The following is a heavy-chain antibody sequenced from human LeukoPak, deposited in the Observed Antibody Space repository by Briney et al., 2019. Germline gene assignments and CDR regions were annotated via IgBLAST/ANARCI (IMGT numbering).Heavy chain of an antibody. CDR2: IYYSGST. J-gene: IGHJ4*02. CDR3: ARCYYDSSSPCDY. D-gene: IGHD3-22*01. Sequence: PSETLSLTCTVSGGSISSYYWSWIRQPPGKGLEWIGYIYYSGSTNYNPSLKSRVTISVDTSKNQFSLKLSSVTAADTAVYYCARCYYDSSSPCDYWGQGTLVTVSS. V-gene: IGHV4-59*08. CDR1: GGSISSYY.